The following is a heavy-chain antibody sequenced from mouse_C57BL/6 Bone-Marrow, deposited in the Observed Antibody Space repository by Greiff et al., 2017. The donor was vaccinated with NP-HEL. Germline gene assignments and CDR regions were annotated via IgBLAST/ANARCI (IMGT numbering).Heavy chain of an antibody. CDR2: INPYNGGT. CDR1: GYTFTDYY. Sequence: VQLQQSGPVLVKPGASVKMSCKASGYTFTDYYMNWVKQSHGKSLEWIGVINPYNGGTSYNQKFKGKATLTVDKSSSTAYMELNSLTSEDSAVYYCARGHDCGSRNAMDYWGQGTSVTVSS. D-gene: IGHD1-1*01. CDR3: ARGHDCGSRNAMDY. V-gene: IGHV1-19*01. J-gene: IGHJ4*01.